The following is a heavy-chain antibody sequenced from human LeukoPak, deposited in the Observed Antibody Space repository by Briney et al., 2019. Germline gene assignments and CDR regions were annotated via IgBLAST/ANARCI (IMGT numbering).Heavy chain of an antibody. CDR2: IYDGWSA. CDR1: GDTLLSGSHY. D-gene: IGHD5-24*01. J-gene: IGHJ3*02. CDR3: ATQKWQRPAAFDI. V-gene: IGHV4-39*01. Sequence: RSETLSLTCSVSGDTLLSGSHYWGWVRQSPGKGLEWIGSIYDGWSAYYNPSLKSRVSISVDTSKNQFSLKLTSATSAETAVYYCATQKWQRPAAFDIWGQGTRVAVSS.